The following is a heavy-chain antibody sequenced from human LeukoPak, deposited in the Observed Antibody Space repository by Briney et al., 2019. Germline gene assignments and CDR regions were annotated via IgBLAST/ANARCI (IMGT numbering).Heavy chain of an antibody. Sequence: SQTLSLTCTVSGDSISSGDYYWTWIRQPPGKGLEWIGYIYYNGITYYNPSLKSRVIISVDQPKKQFSLKLCSVTAADTTVYYCAGAVTGYYLSHYYFPYWGRGTLVTVSS. D-gene: IGHD3-9*01. CDR1: GDSISSGDYY. J-gene: IGHJ4*02. CDR3: AGAVTGYYLSHYYFPY. CDR2: IYYNGIT. V-gene: IGHV4-30-4*01.